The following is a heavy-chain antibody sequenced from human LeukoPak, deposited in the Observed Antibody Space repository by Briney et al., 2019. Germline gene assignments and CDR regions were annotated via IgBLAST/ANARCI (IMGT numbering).Heavy chain of an antibody. CDR2: INHSGST. CDR1: GGSFSGYY. CDR3: ARGIRFGELLGFDY. Sequence: SETLSLTCAVYGGSFSGYYWSWIRQPPGKGLEWIGEINHSGSTNYNPSLKSRVTISVDTSKNQFSLKLSSVTAADTAVYYCARGIRFGELLGFDYWGQGTQVTVSS. V-gene: IGHV4-34*01. D-gene: IGHD3-10*01. J-gene: IGHJ4*02.